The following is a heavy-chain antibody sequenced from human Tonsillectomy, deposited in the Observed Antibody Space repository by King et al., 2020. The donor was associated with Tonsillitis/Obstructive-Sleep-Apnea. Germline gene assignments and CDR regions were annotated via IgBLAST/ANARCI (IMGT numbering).Heavy chain of an antibody. D-gene: IGHD3-3*01. V-gene: IGHV3-30*04. CDR1: GLSFSSHA. CDR3: ARGGYDFWSGYFDY. Sequence: VQLVESGGGVVQPGRSLRLSCAASGLSFSSHAMHWVRQAPGKGLEWVAVISSDGSNKYYTDSVKGRFTVSRDNSKNTLYLQMNSLRAEDTAVYSCARGGYDFWSGYFDYWGQGTLVTVSS. CDR2: ISSDGSNK. J-gene: IGHJ4*02.